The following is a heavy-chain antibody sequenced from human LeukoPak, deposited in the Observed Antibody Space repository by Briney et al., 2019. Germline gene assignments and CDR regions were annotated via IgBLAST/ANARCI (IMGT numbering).Heavy chain of an antibody. CDR2: MNPNSGNT. J-gene: IGHJ4*02. CDR3: VITTGGFDY. CDR1: GYTFTSYD. V-gene: IGHV1-8*01. Sequence: ASVKVSCKASGYTFTSYDINWVRQATGQGLEWMGWMNPNSGNTGYAQKFQGRVTMTRNTSISTAYMELSSLRPEDTAVYWAVITTGGFDYWGQGTLVTVSS. D-gene: IGHD3-22*01.